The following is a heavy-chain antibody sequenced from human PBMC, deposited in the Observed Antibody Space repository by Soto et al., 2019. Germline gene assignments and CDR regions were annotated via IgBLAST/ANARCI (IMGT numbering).Heavy chain of an antibody. V-gene: IGHV4-4*07. J-gene: IGHJ5*02. D-gene: IGHD6-6*01. CDR2: IYTSGNT. CDR3: ARPSIAENWFDP. CDR1: GDSISSYY. Sequence: SETLSLTCTVSGDSISSYYWSWIRQPAGKGLEWIGRIYTSGNTQYNPSLWSRVTMSVDTSKNQLSLKLSSVTAADTAVYYCARPSIAENWFDPWGQGTLVTVSS.